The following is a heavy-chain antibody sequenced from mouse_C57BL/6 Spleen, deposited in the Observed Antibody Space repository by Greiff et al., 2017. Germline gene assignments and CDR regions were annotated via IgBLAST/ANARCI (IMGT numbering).Heavy chain of an antibody. J-gene: IGHJ2*01. CDR1: GYTFTSYW. Sequence: QVQLQQPGAELVRPGTSVKLSCKASGYTFTSYWMHWVKQRPGQGLEWIGVIDPSASYTNYNQKFTGKAPLTVDTSSSTAYMQLSSLTSEDSAVYAGASLYGSSPYYFDYWGQGTTLTVSS. D-gene: IGHD1-1*01. CDR2: IDPSASYT. CDR3: ASLYGSSPYYFDY. V-gene: IGHV1-59*01.